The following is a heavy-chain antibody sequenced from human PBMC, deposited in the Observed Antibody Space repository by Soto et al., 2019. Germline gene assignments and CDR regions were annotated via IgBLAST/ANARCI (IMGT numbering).Heavy chain of an antibody. CDR2: ISYDGSNR. Sequence: QVQLVESGGGVVQPGRSLRLSCAASGFTFSAYGMRWVRQAPGKGLEWVAVISYDGSNRYYADSVKGRFTISRDNSKNTLYLQMNSLRPEDTAVYFCANEEGNSGDGEVPIDYWGQGTLVTVSS. CDR3: ANEEGNSGDGEVPIDY. V-gene: IGHV3-30*18. D-gene: IGHD5-12*01. J-gene: IGHJ4*02. CDR1: GFTFSAYG.